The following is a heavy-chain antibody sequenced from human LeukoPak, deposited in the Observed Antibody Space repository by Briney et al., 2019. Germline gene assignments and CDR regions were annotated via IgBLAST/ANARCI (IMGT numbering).Heavy chain of an antibody. CDR1: GGSISSGDYY. CDR3: ARVKATGTTLIWDYFGMDV. D-gene: IGHD1-7*01. V-gene: IGHV4-30-4*01. J-gene: IGHJ6*02. Sequence: SETLSLTCTVSGGSISSGDYYWSWIRQPPGKGLEWIGYIYYSGSTYYNPSLKSRVTISVDTSKNQFSLKLSSVTAADTAVYYCARVKATGTTLIWDYFGMDVWGQGTTVTVSS. CDR2: IYYSGST.